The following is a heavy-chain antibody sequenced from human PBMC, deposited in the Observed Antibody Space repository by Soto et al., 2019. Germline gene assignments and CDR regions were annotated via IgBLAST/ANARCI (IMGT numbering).Heavy chain of an antibody. Sequence: ETLKISCKGTGYSFTSYWIGWVRQMPGKGLGWMGIIYTGDSDTRYSPSFQGQVTISADKSISTAYLQWSSLKASDTAMYYCARRVSSIAAGSYRFDPWGQGTLVTVSS. D-gene: IGHD6-25*01. CDR1: GYSFTSYW. J-gene: IGHJ5*02. CDR3: ARRVSSIAAGSYRFDP. CDR2: IYTGDSDT. V-gene: IGHV5-51*01.